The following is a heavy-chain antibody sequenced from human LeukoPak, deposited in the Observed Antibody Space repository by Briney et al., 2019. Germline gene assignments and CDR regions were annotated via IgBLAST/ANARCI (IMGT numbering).Heavy chain of an antibody. CDR2: INPSGGST. V-gene: IGHV1-46*01. CDR3: ARDQGGVLRFLEWLLYH. J-gene: IGHJ5*02. CDR1: GYTFTSYY. Sequence: GASVKVSCKASGYTFTSYYMHWVRQAPGQGLEWMGIINPSGGSTSYAQKFQGRVTMTRDTSTSTVYMELSSLRSEDTAVYYCARDQGGVLRFLEWLLYHWGQGTLVTVSS. D-gene: IGHD3-3*01.